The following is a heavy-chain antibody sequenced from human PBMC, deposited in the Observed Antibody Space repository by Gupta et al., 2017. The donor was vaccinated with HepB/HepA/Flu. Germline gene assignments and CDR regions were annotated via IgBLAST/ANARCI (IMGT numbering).Heavy chain of an antibody. CDR3: AKASDNYDSSGYSDY. CDR1: GFTFSSYG. J-gene: IGHJ4*02. V-gene: IGHV3-30*18. D-gene: IGHD3-22*01. Sequence: QVQLVESGGGVVQPGRSLRLSCAASGFTFSSYGMHWVRQAPGKGLEWVAVISYDGSNKYYADSVKGRFTISRDNSKNTLYLQMNSLRAEDTAVYYCAKASDNYDSSGYSDYWGQGTLATVSS. CDR2: ISYDGSNK.